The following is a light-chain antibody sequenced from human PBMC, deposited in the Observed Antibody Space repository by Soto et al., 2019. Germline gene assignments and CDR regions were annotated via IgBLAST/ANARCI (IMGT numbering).Light chain of an antibody. CDR1: SSNIGAAYD. CDR2: GNN. J-gene: IGLJ3*02. CDR3: QSHDSSLSGWV. Sequence: QSVLTQPPSVSGAPGQKVTISCTRSSSNIGAAYDVHWYQHLPGTAPKLLIYGNNNRPSRVPDRFSGSKSGTSASLAITGLQAEDEADYYCQSHDSSLSGWVFGGGTKLTVL. V-gene: IGLV1-40*01.